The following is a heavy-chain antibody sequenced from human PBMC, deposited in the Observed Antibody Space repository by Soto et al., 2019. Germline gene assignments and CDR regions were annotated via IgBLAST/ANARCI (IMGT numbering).Heavy chain of an antibody. V-gene: IGHV3-30-3*01. CDR2: ISYDGSNK. CDR1: GFTFSRYA. CDR3: ARAKNVYSSGWS. J-gene: IGHJ5*02. D-gene: IGHD6-19*01. Sequence: QVQLVESGGGVVQPGRSLRLSCAASGFTFSRYAMHWVRQAPGKGLEWVAVISYDGSNKYYADSVKGRFTISRDNSKNTLYLQMNSLRAEDTAVYYCARAKNVYSSGWSWGQGTLVTVSS.